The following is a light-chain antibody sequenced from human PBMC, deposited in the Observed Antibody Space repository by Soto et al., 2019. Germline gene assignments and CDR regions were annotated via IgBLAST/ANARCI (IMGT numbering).Light chain of an antibody. Sequence: IVLTQSPATLSLSPGERATLSCRARQTVSTYLSWYQHKPGQAPRLLIYGASTRATGIPARFSGSGSGTDFTLTISSLEPEDSAVYYWQQRYNWLTFGGGTRVEIK. V-gene: IGKV3-11*01. CDR1: QTVSTY. CDR3: QQRYNWLT. J-gene: IGKJ4*01. CDR2: GAS.